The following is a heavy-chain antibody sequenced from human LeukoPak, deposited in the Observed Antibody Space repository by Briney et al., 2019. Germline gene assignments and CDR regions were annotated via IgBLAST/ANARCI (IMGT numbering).Heavy chain of an antibody. Sequence: SETLSLTCGVSGGSITTTNYWSWVRQSPGRGLEWIGEISLSGYTGFNPSLKSRVTIFVDTSNNQFSLKLTSVTAADTAMYYCARRPGGNSDPLDYWGQGTLVTVSS. V-gene: IGHV4-4*02. CDR3: ARRPGGNSDPLDY. CDR2: ISLSGYT. J-gene: IGHJ4*02. D-gene: IGHD4-23*01. CDR1: GGSITTTNY.